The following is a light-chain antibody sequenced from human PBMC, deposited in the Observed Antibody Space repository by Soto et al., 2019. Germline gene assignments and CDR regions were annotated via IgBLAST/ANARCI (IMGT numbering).Light chain of an antibody. CDR3: QQYGSSPGYT. CDR2: GAS. J-gene: IGKJ2*01. CDR1: QSVSSSY. V-gene: IGKV3-20*01. Sequence: EIVLTQSPGTLSLSPGEIASLSCRASQSVSSSYLAWYQQKPGQAPRLLIYGASSRATDIPDRFSDSGSGTDFTLTISRQEAEDFAVYYCQQYGSSPGYTFGQGTKLEIK.